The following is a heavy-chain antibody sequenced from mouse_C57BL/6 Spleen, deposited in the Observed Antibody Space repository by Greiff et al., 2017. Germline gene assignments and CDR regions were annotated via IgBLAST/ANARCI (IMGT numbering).Heavy chain of an antibody. Sequence: QVQLQQSGAELARPGASVKLSCKASGYTFTSYGISWVKQRTGQGLEWIGEIYPRSGNTYYNEKFKGTATLTADKSSSTAYMELRCLTSDDSAVSFFASDSSGYFDYWGQGTTLTVSS. CDR2: IYPRSGNT. CDR1: GYTFTSYG. V-gene: IGHV1-81*01. J-gene: IGHJ2*01. CDR3: ASDSSGYFDY. D-gene: IGHD3-2*02.